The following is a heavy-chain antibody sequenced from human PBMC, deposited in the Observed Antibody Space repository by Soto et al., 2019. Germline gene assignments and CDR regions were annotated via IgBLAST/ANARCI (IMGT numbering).Heavy chain of an antibody. CDR1: GYTFTSYG. Sequence: ASVKVSCKASGYTFTSYGISWVRQAPGQRLEWMGWISAYNGNTNYAQKLQGRVTMTTDTSTSTAYMELRSLRSDDTAVYFCARDWNYDYIWGSYRYVYWGQGTLVTVSS. V-gene: IGHV1-18*01. J-gene: IGHJ4*02. D-gene: IGHD3-16*02. CDR3: ARDWNYDYIWGSYRYVY. CDR2: ISAYNGNT.